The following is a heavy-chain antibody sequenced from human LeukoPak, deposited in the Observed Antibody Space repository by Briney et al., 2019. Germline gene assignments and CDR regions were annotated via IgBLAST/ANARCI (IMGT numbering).Heavy chain of an antibody. Sequence: SETLSLTCAVSGYSISSGYYWGWIRQPPRKGLEWIGSIYHNGNTYYNPSLKSRATISVDTSKNEFSLKLSSVTAPDTAVYYCARAYHSSWYLNWFDPWGQGTLVTVSS. CDR1: GYSISSGYY. CDR2: IYHNGNT. V-gene: IGHV4-38-2*01. CDR3: ARAYHSSWYLNWFDP. D-gene: IGHD6-13*01. J-gene: IGHJ5*02.